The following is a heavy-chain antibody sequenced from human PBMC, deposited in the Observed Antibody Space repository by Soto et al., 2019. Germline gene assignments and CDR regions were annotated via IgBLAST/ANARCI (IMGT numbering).Heavy chain of an antibody. CDR3: ARARDCGGGGCYGWVY. Sequence: QVQLVQSGAEVKTPGASVKVSCKASGYTFTNYGISWVRQAPGQGLEWMGWISAYNGNTNYAQNRQARITMTTDTSTSTAYTEVTSLTSEDTAVYYCARARDCGGGGCYGWVYWGQGTLVTVSS. J-gene: IGHJ4*02. V-gene: IGHV1-18*01. CDR2: ISAYNGNT. CDR1: GYTFTNYG. D-gene: IGHD2-15*01.